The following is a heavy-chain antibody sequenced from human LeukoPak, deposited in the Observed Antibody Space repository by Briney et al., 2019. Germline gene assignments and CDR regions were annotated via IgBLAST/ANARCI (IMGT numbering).Heavy chain of an antibody. CDR3: AKGVYYGNPRMYYYYYYGMDV. D-gene: IGHD4-17*01. CDR1: GFTISGYA. V-gene: IGHV3-30*18. Sequence: GRSLRLSCADSGFTISGYAMHWVRQAPGKGLEWVAVISYDGSETFYADSVKGRFTISRDNSKNTLYLQMNSLRAEDTAVYYCAKGVYYGNPRMYYYYYYGMDVWGQGTTVTVSS. CDR2: ISYDGSET. J-gene: IGHJ6*02.